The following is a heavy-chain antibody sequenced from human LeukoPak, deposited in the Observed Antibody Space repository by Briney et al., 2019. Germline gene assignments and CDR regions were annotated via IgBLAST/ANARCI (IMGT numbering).Heavy chain of an antibody. J-gene: IGHJ4*02. V-gene: IGHV1-69*13. CDR3: ARAGQSLGYCSTTSCYYNY. CDR1: GYTFTSYG. Sequence: SVKVSCKASGYTFTSYGISWVRQAPGQGLEWMRGVIPIFGTPNYAQKFQGRVTITADESTRTAYMELSSLRSEDTAVYYCARAGQSLGYCSTTSCYYNYWGQGTLVTVSS. D-gene: IGHD2-2*01. CDR2: VIPIFGTP.